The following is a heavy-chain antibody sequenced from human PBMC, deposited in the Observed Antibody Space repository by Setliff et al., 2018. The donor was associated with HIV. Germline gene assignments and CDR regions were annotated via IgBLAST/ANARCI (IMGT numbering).Heavy chain of an antibody. V-gene: IGHV4-39*02. CDR2: MSYSGST. D-gene: IGHD1-26*01. Sequence: SETLSLTCTVSNGSITSTNYYWGWIRQSPGKGLEWIGTMSYSGSTHYNPSLKSRVSISVDSSQTHFSLRLRSVTASDSAVYYCARYRSKLDWFAPWGQGALVTVSS. CDR3: ARYRSKLDWFAP. CDR1: NGSITSTNYY. J-gene: IGHJ5*02.